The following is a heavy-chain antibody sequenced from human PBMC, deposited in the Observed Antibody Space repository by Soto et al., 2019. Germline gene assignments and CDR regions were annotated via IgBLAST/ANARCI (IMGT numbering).Heavy chain of an antibody. D-gene: IGHD5-18*01. CDR1: GFTFSSYG. Sequence: GGSLRLSCAASGFTFSSYGMHWVLQAPGKGLEWVAVIWYDGSNKYYADSVKGRFTISRDNSKNTLYLQMNSLRAEDTAVYYCARDRDTAMATGAFDIWGQGTMVTVSS. V-gene: IGHV3-33*01. CDR2: IWYDGSNK. J-gene: IGHJ3*02. CDR3: ARDRDTAMATGAFDI.